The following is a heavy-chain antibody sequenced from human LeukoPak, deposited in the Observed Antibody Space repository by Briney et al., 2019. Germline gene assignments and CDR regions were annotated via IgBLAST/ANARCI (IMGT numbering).Heavy chain of an antibody. V-gene: IGHV3-33*08. CDR1: GFTFDDYA. Sequence: SGGSLRLSCAASGFTFDDYAMHWVRQAPGKGLEWVAVIWYDGSNKYYADSVKGRFTISRDNSKNTLYLQMNSLRAEDTAVYYCARERSTSPYDAFDIWGQGTMVTVSS. CDR3: ARERSTSPYDAFDI. J-gene: IGHJ3*02. CDR2: IWYDGSNK.